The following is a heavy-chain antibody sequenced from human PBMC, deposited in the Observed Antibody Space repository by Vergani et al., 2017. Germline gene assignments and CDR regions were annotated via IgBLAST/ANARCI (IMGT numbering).Heavy chain of an antibody. V-gene: IGHV4-59*01. D-gene: IGHD2-21*01. Sequence: VQLQQWGAGLLKPSETLSITCSVSGDSMNTYYWTWIRQPPGKGLEWIGYIYDSGDTKYNPSLKSRVTMSLDTSKNQFSLNLYSVTAADTAVYYCARGALWWLRQIDSWGQGTLVTVSS. CDR1: GDSMNTYY. CDR2: IYDSGDT. J-gene: IGHJ4*02. CDR3: ARGALWWLRQIDS.